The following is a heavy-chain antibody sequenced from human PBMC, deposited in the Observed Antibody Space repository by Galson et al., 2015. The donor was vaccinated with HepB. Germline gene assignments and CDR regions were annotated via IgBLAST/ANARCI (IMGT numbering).Heavy chain of an antibody. CDR2: ISYDETTK. J-gene: IGHJ3*02. CDR3: ATVAWVVTSGFDI. Sequence: SLRLSCAASGFAFSGYAMHWVRQAPLKGLEWVAYISYDETTKHYADSVKGRFTISRGNSKDTLYLQLNSLRTEDTAVYYCATVAWVVTSGFDIWGQGTMVTVSS. CDR1: GFAFSGYA. V-gene: IGHV3-30*02. D-gene: IGHD4-23*01.